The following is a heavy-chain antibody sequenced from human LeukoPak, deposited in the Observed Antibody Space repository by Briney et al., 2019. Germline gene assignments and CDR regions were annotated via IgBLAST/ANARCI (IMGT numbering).Heavy chain of an antibody. CDR3: ARSESTGGYSYDHFDY. V-gene: IGHV7-4-1*02. CDR2: INTNTGNP. D-gene: IGHD5-18*01. CDR1: GYTFTSYA. J-gene: IGHJ4*02. Sequence: ASVKVSCKASGYTFTSYAMNWVRQAPGQGLEWMGWINTNTGNPTYAQGFTGRFVFSLDTSVSTAYLQISSLKAEDTAVYYCARSESTGGYSYDHFDYWGQGTLVTVSS.